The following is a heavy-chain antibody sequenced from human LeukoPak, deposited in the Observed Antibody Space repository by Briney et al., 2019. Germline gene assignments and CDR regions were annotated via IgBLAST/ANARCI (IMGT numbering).Heavy chain of an antibody. J-gene: IGHJ4*02. V-gene: IGHV4-39*07. CDR1: GGSISSSSYY. CDR2: IYYSGST. D-gene: IGHD7-27*01. CDR3: ARGSSSAGDHEN. Sequence: PSETLSLTCTVSGGSISSSSYYWGWIRQPPGKGLEWIGSIYYSGSTYYNPSLKSRVTISVDTSKNQFSLKLSSVTAADTAVYYCARGSSSAGDHENWGQGTLVTVSS.